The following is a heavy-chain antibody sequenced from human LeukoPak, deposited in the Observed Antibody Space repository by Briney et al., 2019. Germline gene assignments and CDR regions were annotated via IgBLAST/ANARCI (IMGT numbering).Heavy chain of an antibody. CDR3: ARDPTMTSWFDP. CDR2: INHSGST. CDR1: GGSFSGYY. D-gene: IGHD3-22*01. J-gene: IGHJ5*02. Sequence: SETLSLTCAVYGGSFSGYYWNWIRQPPGKGLEWIGEINHSGSTNYNPSLKSRVTISVDTSKNQFSLKLSSVTDEDTAVYYCARDPTMTSWFDPWGQGTLVTVSS. V-gene: IGHV4-34*01.